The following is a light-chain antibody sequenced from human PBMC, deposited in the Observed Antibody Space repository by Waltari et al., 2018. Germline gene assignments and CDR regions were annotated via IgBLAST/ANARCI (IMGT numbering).Light chain of an antibody. J-gene: IGLJ1*01. CDR2: EVS. CDR3: SSYTSSSTYV. V-gene: IGLV2-14*01. CDR1: SSDVGGYNY. Sequence: QSALTQPASVSVSPGQSITISCTGTSSDVGGYNYVSWYQQHPGKAPKLLIYEVSNRPSGVSKRFSGSKSGNTASLTISGLQAEDEADYYCSSYTSSSTYVFGTGTKVTVL.